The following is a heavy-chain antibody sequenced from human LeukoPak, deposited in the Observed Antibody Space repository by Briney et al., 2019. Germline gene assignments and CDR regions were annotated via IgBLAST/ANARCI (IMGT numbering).Heavy chain of an antibody. Sequence: GRSLRLSCAASGFTFSSYGMHWVRQAPGKGLEWVSAISGSGGSTYYADSVKGRFTISRDNSKNTLYLQMNSLRAEDAAVYYCAKAPSSGWVNWFDPWGQGTLVTVSS. CDR2: ISGSGGST. CDR3: AKAPSSGWVNWFDP. D-gene: IGHD6-19*01. CDR1: GFTFSSYG. V-gene: IGHV3-23*01. J-gene: IGHJ5*02.